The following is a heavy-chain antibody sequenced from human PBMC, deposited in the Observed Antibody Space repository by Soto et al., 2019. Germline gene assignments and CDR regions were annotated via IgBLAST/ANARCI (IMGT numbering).Heavy chain of an antibody. J-gene: IGHJ4*02. CDR1: GFTFSSYA. V-gene: IGHV3-30-3*01. CDR2: ISYDGSNK. D-gene: IGHD6-19*01. CDR3: ARIAVAAPLGSLPDY. Sequence: LSLTCAASGFTFSSYAMHWVRQAPGKGLEWVAVISYDGSNKYYADSVKGRFTISRDNSKNTLYLQMNSLRAEDTAVYYCARIAVAAPLGSLPDYWGQGTLVTVSS.